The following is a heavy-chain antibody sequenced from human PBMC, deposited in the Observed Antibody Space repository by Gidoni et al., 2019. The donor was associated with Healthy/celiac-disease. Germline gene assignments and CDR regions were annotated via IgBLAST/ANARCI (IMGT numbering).Heavy chain of an antibody. CDR3: ARDNYCSSTSCYTSYFNCYYGMDV. V-gene: IGHV3-33*01. CDR1: GFTFSSYG. Sequence: QVQLVESGGGVVQPGRSLRLSCAASGFTFSSYGMHWVRQAPGKGLEWVAVIWYDGSNKYYADSVKGRFTISRDNSKNTLYLQMNSLRAEDTAVYYCARDNYCSSTSCYTSYFNCYYGMDVWGQGTTVTVSS. J-gene: IGHJ6*02. D-gene: IGHD2-2*02. CDR2: IWYDGSNK.